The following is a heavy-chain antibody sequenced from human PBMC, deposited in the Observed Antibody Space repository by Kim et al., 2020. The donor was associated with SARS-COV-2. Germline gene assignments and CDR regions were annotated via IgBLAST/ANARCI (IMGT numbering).Heavy chain of an antibody. V-gene: IGHV3-30*02. J-gene: IGHJ4*02. CDR3: ARRDGYNSFDY. Sequence: KDCAASAEGRLPISRDHSKNTLYLKMKRLRAEDTAVYYCARRDGYNSFDYWGPGTLVTVSS. CDR2: K. D-gene: IGHD1-1*01.